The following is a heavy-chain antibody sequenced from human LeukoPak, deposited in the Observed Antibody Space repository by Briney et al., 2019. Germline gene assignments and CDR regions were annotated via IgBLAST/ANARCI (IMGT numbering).Heavy chain of an antibody. Sequence: SETLSLTCAVYGGSFSGYYWSWIRQPPGKGLEWIGEINHSGSTNYNPSLKSRVTISVDTSKKQSSLKLSSVTAADTAVYYCARGANCGGDCYALDIWGQGTMVTVSS. V-gene: IGHV4-34*01. CDR2: INHSGST. CDR1: GGSFSGYY. J-gene: IGHJ3*02. CDR3: ARGANCGGDCYALDI. D-gene: IGHD2-21*02.